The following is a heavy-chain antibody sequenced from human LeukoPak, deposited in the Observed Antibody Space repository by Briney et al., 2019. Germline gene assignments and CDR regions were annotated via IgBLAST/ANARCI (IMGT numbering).Heavy chain of an antibody. J-gene: IGHJ6*03. CDR1: GESINPYY. V-gene: IGHV4-4*07. CDR3: ARSFLDYMDV. Sequence: SETLSLTCTVSGESINPYYWNWIRQPAGKGLDWIGHIYKSGSTNYNPSLKSRVTMSLDTSKNQFSLKLRSVTAADTAVYFCARSFLDYMDVWGKGTSIAVSS. CDR2: IYKSGST. D-gene: IGHD2/OR15-2a*01.